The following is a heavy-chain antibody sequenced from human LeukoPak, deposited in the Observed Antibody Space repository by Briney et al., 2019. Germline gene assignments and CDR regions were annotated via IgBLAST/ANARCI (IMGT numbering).Heavy chain of an antibody. CDR3: AKASRLSPAGTDWFDP. CDR1: GYSFTDYY. D-gene: IGHD2-2*01. V-gene: IGHV1-2*02. Sequence: ASVKVSCKTSGYSFTDYYVHWVRQAPGRGLEGMGWINPNSRGTKYAQKFQGRVPMTSDTSPPPAYMELSSLRSDDTAVYYCAKASRLSPAGTDWFDPWGQGTLVTVSS. CDR2: INPNSRGT. J-gene: IGHJ5*02.